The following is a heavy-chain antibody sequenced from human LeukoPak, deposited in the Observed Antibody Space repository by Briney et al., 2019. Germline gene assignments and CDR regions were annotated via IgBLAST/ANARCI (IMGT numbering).Heavy chain of an antibody. Sequence: ASVKVSCKASGYTFTGYYMHWVRQAPGQGLEWMGWINPNSGGTNYAQKFQGRVTMTRDTSISTAYMELSRLRSDDTAVYYCAAYWKAVAGTGSGYYYYYMDVWGKGTTVTVSS. CDR3: AAYWKAVAGTGSGYYYYYMDV. J-gene: IGHJ6*03. CDR1: GYTFTGYY. D-gene: IGHD6-19*01. V-gene: IGHV1-2*02. CDR2: INPNSGGT.